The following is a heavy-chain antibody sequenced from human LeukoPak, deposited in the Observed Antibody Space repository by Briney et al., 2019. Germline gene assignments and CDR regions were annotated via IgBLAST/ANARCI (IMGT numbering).Heavy chain of an antibody. CDR2: IYTVGNT. J-gene: IGHJ6*02. D-gene: IGHD7-27*01. CDR1: GFTFSSYD. V-gene: IGHV3-13*01. CDR3: IRIRTGEHQYGMDV. Sequence: GGSLRLSCAASGFTFSSYDMHWVRQATGKGLEWVSAIYTVGNTYYAGSVKGRFTISRENAKNSLYLQMNSLRDGDTAVYYCIRIRTGEHQYGMDVWGQGTTVTVSS.